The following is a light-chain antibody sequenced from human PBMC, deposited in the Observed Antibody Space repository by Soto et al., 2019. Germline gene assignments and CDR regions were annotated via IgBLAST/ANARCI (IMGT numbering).Light chain of an antibody. J-gene: IGLJ1*01. CDR1: SSDVGDSNY. CDR3: CSYAGSRTYV. Sequence: QSALTQPASVSGSPGQSITISCTGSSSDVGDSNYVSWYQQTPGKAPKLIIYEVTNRPSGVSNRFSGSKSGNTASLTISGLQTEDEADYYCCSYAGSRTYVFGAGTKLTVL. CDR2: EVT. V-gene: IGLV2-14*01.